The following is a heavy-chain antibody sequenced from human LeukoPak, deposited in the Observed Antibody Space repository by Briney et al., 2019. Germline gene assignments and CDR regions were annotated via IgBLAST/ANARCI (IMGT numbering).Heavy chain of an antibody. V-gene: IGHV1-8*01. CDR2: MNPNSGNT. CDR1: GYTFTSYD. D-gene: IGHD6-19*01. Sequence: ASVKVSCKASGYTFTSYDINWVRRATGQGLEWMGWMNPNSGNTGYAQKFQGRVTMTRNTSISTAYMELSSLRSEDTAVYYCARSLSVSSGWPSYYYYYYMDVWGKGTTVTISS. CDR3: ARSLSVSSGWPSYYYYYYMDV. J-gene: IGHJ6*03.